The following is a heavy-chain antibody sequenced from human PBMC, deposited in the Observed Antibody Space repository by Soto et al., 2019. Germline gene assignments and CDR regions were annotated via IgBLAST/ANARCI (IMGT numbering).Heavy chain of an antibody. Sequence: QVQLVQSGAEMKKPGSSVKVSCQSSGGTFNTYAMNWVRQAPGQGPEWMGDISPMSGEANYAPKFQGRVTITAVESTGTSYMQLGSLTSDDTALYFCAREVQVHTPAFVYWGQGSLVTVSS. V-gene: IGHV1-69*19. D-gene: IGHD3-10*01. CDR2: ISPMSGEA. CDR1: GGTFNTYA. J-gene: IGHJ4*02. CDR3: AREVQVHTPAFVY.